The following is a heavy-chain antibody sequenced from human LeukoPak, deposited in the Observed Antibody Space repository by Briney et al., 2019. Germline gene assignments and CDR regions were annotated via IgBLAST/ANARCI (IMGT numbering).Heavy chain of an antibody. J-gene: IGHJ4*02. Sequence: SETLSLTCAVSGGSISSGGYSWSWIRQPPGKGLEWIGYIYHSGSTYYNPSLKSRVTISVDRSKNQFSLKLSSVTAADTAVYYCARTHLGGATRYYFDYWGQGTLVTVSS. D-gene: IGHD1-26*01. CDR2: IYHSGST. CDR3: ARTHLGGATRYYFDY. V-gene: IGHV4-30-2*01. CDR1: GGSISSGGYS.